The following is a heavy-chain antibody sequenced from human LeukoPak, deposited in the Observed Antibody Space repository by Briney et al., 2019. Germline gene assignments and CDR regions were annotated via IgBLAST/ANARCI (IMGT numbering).Heavy chain of an antibody. CDR2: IYSGGST. V-gene: IGHV3-53*01. CDR1: GFTVSSNY. Sequence: GGSLRLSCAASGFTVSSNYMSWVRQAPGKGLEWVSVIYSGGSTYYADSVKGRFTISRDNSKNTLYLQMNSLRAEDTAVYYCARDRAAVAYWYFDLWGRGTLVTVSP. CDR3: ARDRAAVAYWYFDL. J-gene: IGHJ2*01. D-gene: IGHD6-19*01.